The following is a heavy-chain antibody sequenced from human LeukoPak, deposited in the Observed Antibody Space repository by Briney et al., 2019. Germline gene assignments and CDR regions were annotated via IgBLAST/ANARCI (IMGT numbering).Heavy chain of an antibody. CDR3: AKGFSVAGSFH. V-gene: IGHV3-23*01. J-gene: IGHJ4*02. CDR2: ISSSGGST. CDR1: GFTFSSYA. Sequence: PGGSLRLSCAASGFTFSSYAMTWVRQAPGKGLEWVSTISSSGGSTYYADSVKGRFTISRDNSKHTLYLQMNSLRAEDTPVYYCAKGFSVAGSFHWGQGTLVTVSS. D-gene: IGHD6-19*01.